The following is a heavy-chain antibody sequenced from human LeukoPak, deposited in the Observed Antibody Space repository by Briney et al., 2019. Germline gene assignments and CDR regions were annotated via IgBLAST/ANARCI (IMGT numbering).Heavy chain of an antibody. CDR3: AKDIAAAPHNWFDP. Sequence: GGSLRLSCAASGFTFDDYAMHWVRQAPGKGLEWDSGISWNSGSIGYADSVKGRFTISRDNAKNSLYLQMNSLRAEDTALYYCAKDIAAAPHNWFDPWGQGTLVTVSS. CDR2: ISWNSGSI. D-gene: IGHD6-6*01. V-gene: IGHV3-9*01. J-gene: IGHJ5*02. CDR1: GFTFDDYA.